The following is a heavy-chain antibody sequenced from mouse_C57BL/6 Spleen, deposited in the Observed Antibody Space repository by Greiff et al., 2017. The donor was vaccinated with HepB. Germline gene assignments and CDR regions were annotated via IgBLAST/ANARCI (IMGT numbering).Heavy chain of an antibody. J-gene: IGHJ3*01. V-gene: IGHV1-55*01. CDR2: IYPGSGST. Sequence: QVQLQQPGAELVKPGASVKMSCKASGYTFTSYWITWVKQRPGQGLEWIGDIYPGSGSTNYNEKFKSKATLTVDTSSSTAYMQLSSLTSEDSAVYYCAISGGSSAWFAYWGQGTLVTVSA. CDR3: AISGGSSAWFAY. CDR1: GYTFTSYW. D-gene: IGHD1-1*01.